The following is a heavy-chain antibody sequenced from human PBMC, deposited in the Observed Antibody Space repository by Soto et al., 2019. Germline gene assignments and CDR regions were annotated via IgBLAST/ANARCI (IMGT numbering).Heavy chain of an antibody. D-gene: IGHD2-2*01. J-gene: IGHJ6*02. CDR2: IIPISGTA. CDR3: ARSQGSSTSLEIYYYYYSGMDV. Sequence: QVQLVQSGAEVKKPGSSVKVSCKASGGTFSSYAISWVRQAPGQGLEWMGGIIPISGTANYAQKFQGRVTITADDPTSTAYMELSSLRSEDTAVYYWARSQGSSTSLEIYYYYYSGMDVWGQGTTVTVSS. CDR1: GGTFSSYA. V-gene: IGHV1-69*01.